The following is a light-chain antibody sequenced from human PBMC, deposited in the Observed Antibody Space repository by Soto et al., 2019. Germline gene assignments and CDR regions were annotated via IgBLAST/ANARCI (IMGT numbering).Light chain of an antibody. V-gene: IGKV1-5*03. Sequence: DIQMTQSPSTLSASLGDRVTISCRASQTISTWLAWYQQKPGKAPNLLIYKASSLESGVPSRFSGSGSGTEFTLTISSLQPDDFATYYCRQYNTFPLTFGGGTKVDIK. CDR3: RQYNTFPLT. CDR2: KAS. J-gene: IGKJ4*01. CDR1: QTISTW.